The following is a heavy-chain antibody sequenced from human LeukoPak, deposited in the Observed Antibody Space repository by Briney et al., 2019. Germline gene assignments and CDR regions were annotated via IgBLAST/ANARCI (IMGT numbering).Heavy chain of an antibody. CDR3: ARTHTIFGVVIESDAFDI. Sequence: ASVKVSRKASGYTFTSYGISWVRQAPGQGLEWMGWISAYNGNTNYAQKLQGRVTMTTDTSTSTAYMELRSLRSDDTAVYYCARTHTIFGVVIESDAFDIWGQGTMVTVSS. D-gene: IGHD3-3*01. V-gene: IGHV1-18*01. CDR1: GYTFTSYG. CDR2: ISAYNGNT. J-gene: IGHJ3*02.